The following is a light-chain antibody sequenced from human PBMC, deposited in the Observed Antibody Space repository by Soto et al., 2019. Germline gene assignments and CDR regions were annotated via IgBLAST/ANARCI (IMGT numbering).Light chain of an antibody. CDR2: TAS. V-gene: IGKV1-9*01. CDR3: QQLNSYPLT. J-gene: IGKJ4*01. Sequence: DIQLTQSPSFLSASVGDRVSITCRASQGITSFLAWYQQIPGKAPKLLIYTASTLQSGVPPRFSGSGSGTDFTLTISSLQPEDFGTYYCQQLNSYPLTFGGGTRVAIK. CDR1: QGITSF.